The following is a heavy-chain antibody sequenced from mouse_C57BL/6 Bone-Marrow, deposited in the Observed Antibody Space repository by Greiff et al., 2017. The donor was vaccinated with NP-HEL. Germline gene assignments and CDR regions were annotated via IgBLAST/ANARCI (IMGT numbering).Heavy chain of an antibody. CDR2: IDPSDSYT. D-gene: IGHD2-4*01. Sequence: QVQLQQPGAELVMPGASVKLSCKASGYTFTSYWMHWVKQRPGQGLEWIGEIDPSDSYTNYNQKFKGKSTLTVDKSSSTAYMQLSSLTSEDSAVYDCARDYDYDDGAMDYWGQGTSVTVSS. CDR1: GYTFTSYW. V-gene: IGHV1-69*01. CDR3: ARDYDYDDGAMDY. J-gene: IGHJ4*01.